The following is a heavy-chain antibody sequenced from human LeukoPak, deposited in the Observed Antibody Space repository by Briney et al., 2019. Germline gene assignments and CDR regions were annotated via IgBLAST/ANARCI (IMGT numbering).Heavy chain of an antibody. J-gene: IGHJ4*02. D-gene: IGHD6-13*01. Sequence: GGSLRLSCAASGFTFNTYSMNWVRQAPGKGLECVSTISGNGGSTYFADSVKGRFTISRDNAKNSLYLQMNSLRAEDTALYYCAKDKYSSSSSFGGSQDYWGQGTLVTVSS. CDR3: AKDKYSSSSSFGGSQDY. CDR1: GFTFNTYS. CDR2: ISGNGGST. V-gene: IGHV3-21*04.